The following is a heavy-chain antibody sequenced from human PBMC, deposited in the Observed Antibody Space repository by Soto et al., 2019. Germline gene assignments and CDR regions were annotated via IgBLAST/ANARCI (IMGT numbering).Heavy chain of an antibody. D-gene: IGHD3-3*01. V-gene: IGHV4-59*11. Sequence: SETLSLTCTVSGGSINNHYWSWIRQPPGKGLEWLGYVYYNGITNYNPSLKSRVTISVDTSKNQFSLKLSSLTAADTAVYYCARVDFWSGYRYYYCYYMDVWGKGTTVTVSS. CDR2: VYYNGIT. CDR3: ARVDFWSGYRYYYCYYMDV. CDR1: GGSINNHY. J-gene: IGHJ6*03.